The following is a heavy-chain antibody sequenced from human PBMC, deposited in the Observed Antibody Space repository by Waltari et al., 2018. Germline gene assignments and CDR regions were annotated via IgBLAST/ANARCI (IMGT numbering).Heavy chain of an antibody. Sequence: QVQLVQSGAEVKKPGSSVEVSCKASGGTFSSYAISWVRQAPGQGLEWMGGIIPIFGTENYAQKFQGRVTITTDESTSTAYMELSSLRSEDTAVYYCAREIFRESEAQFYYYYGMDVWGQGTTVTVSS. D-gene: IGHD3-10*01. CDR2: IIPIFGTE. V-gene: IGHV1-69*05. CDR3: AREIFRESEAQFYYYYGMDV. J-gene: IGHJ6*01. CDR1: GGTFSSYA.